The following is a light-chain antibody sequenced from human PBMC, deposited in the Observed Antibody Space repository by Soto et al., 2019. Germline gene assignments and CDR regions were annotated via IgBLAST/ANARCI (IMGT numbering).Light chain of an antibody. CDR1: QNIDSW. CDR2: DAS. V-gene: IGKV1-5*01. Sequence: DFQMTQSPSTLSASVGDTVTITCRASQNIDSWLAWYQQKPGKAPKFLIYDASTLQSGVPSRFSGSGSGTDFTLTISCLQSEDFATYYCQQYYSYPRTFGQGTKVDIK. CDR3: QQYYSYPRT. J-gene: IGKJ1*01.